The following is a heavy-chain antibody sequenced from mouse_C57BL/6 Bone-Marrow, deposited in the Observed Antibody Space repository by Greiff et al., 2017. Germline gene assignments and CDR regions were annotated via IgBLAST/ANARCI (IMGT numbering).Heavy chain of an antibody. CDR1: GYSFSSSW. D-gene: IGHD1-1*01. V-gene: IGHV1-82*01. CDR2: IYPGDGDT. J-gene: IGHJ2*01. CDR3: ARWPYYGKGFDY. Sequence: QVQLKQSGPELVKPGASVKISCKASGYSFSSSWMNWVKQRPGKGLEWIGRIYPGDGDTNYNGKFKGKATLTADKSSSTAYMQLSSLTSEDSAVYFCARWPYYGKGFDYWGQGTTLTVSS.